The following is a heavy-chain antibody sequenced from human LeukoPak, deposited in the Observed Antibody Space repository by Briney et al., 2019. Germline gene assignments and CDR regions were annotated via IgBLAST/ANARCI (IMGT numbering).Heavy chain of an antibody. J-gene: IGHJ4*02. Sequence: PGGSLRLSCAASGFTFSSYAMHWVRQAPGKGLEWVAVISYDGSNKYYADSVKGRFTISRENAKNSLYLQMNSLRAEDTAVYYCARGHQLLTYYYGSGSYLFDYWGQGTLVTVSS. V-gene: IGHV3-30*14. CDR2: ISYDGSNK. D-gene: IGHD3-10*01. CDR1: GFTFSSYA. CDR3: ARGHQLLTYYYGSGSYLFDY.